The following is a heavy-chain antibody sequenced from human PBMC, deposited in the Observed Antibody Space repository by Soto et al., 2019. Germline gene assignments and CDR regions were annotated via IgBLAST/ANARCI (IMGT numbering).Heavy chain of an antibody. V-gene: IGHV1-69*01. CDR3: ARDRDDYGSGNYYNRIDF. D-gene: IGHD3-10*01. J-gene: IGHJ4*02. CDR1: GGIFSTYA. CDR2: IIPIFGTP. Sequence: QVQLVQSGAEVKKPGSSVKVSCKASGGIFSTYAISWLRQAPGQGLEWMGGIIPIFGTPNYAQRFQGRVTITAEESTITAYMELSRLRSEDTAVYYCARDRDDYGSGNYYNRIDFWGQGPLVTVSS.